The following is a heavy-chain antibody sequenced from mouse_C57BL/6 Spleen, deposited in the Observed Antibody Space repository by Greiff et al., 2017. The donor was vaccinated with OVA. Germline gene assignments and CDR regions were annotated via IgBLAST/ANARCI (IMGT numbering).Heavy chain of an antibody. Sequence: VKLVESGPGLVQPSQSLSITCTVSGFSLTSYGVHWVRQSPGKGLERVGVKWSGGRTDYNAAFISRLSISKDNSKSQVFFKMNSLQADDTAIYYCATTVVATRYAMDYWGQGTSVTVSS. J-gene: IGHJ4*01. V-gene: IGHV2-2*01. CDR2: KWSGGRT. CDR3: ATTVVATRYAMDY. D-gene: IGHD1-1*01. CDR1: GFSLTSYG.